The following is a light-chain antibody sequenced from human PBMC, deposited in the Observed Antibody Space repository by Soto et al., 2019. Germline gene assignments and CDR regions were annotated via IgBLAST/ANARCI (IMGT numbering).Light chain of an antibody. CDR2: AAS. J-gene: IGKJ2*01. Sequence: DIQMTQSPSSVSASIGDRVTITCRVSQHISTWLVWYQQKPGKAPQLLIYAASSLQSGVPSRFSGSGSGTDFTLTISSLQPEDSATYCCQQANSFPFTFGQGTRLEI. CDR3: QQANSFPFT. CDR1: QHISTW. V-gene: IGKV1-12*01.